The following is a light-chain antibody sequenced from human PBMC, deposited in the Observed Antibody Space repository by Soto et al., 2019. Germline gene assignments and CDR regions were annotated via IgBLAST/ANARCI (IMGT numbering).Light chain of an antibody. CDR3: SSYTNSSTRVL. CDR1: SSDVGTYNY. J-gene: IGLJ2*01. V-gene: IGLV2-14*01. CDR2: DVF. Sequence: QSALTQPASVSGSPGQSITISCTGTSSDVGTYNYVSWYQQHPGKAPKLMIYDVFYRPSGASNRFSGSKSGNTASLTISGLQAEDEADYYCSSYTNSSTRVLFGGGTKLTVL.